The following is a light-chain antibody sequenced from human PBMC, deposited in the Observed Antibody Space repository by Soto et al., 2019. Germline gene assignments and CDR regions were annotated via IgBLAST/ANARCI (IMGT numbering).Light chain of an antibody. J-gene: IGKJ2*01. V-gene: IGKV1-9*01. CDR2: AAS. Sequence: IQLTQSPSSLSASIGDRVTITCRASQDIASYLAWYQQKPGNAPKLLIYAASTLHSGVPSRFHGSGSGTDFTLTISSLQPEDFVTYYCQQLNVNLLFGQGTKLEIK. CDR3: QQLNVNLL. CDR1: QDIASY.